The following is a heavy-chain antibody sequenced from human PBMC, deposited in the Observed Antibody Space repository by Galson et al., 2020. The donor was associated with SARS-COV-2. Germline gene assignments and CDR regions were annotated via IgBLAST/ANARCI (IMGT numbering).Heavy chain of an antibody. J-gene: IGHJ4*02. Sequence: SETLSLTCTVSGGSISSNSYYWGWIRQPPGKGPEWIRTINYSGSTNYNPSLKSRVTISVDTSKNQFSLKLSSVTAADSAVYYCGRLLGDNGDCGAYWGQGTLVTVSS. D-gene: IGHD4-17*01. CDR1: GGSISSNSYY. CDR2: INYSGST. CDR3: GRLLGDNGDCGAY. V-gene: IGHV4-39*01.